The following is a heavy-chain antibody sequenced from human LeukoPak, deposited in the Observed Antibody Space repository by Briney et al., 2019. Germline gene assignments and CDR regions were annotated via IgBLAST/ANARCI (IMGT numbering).Heavy chain of an antibody. CDR3: AREGGFYRPLDY. Sequence: PSQTLSLTCGVSGGSVSSTNWWTWLRQPPGKGLKWIGEVHLDGRTNFNPSLKSRLTMSVDLSENHVSLKLTSVTAADTAVYYCAREGGFYRPLDYSGQGTLVTVSS. CDR2: VHLDGRT. D-gene: IGHD6-25*01. J-gene: IGHJ4*02. V-gene: IGHV4-4*02. CDR1: GGSVSSTNW.